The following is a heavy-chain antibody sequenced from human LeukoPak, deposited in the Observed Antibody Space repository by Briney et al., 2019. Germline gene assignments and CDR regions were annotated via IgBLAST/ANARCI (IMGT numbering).Heavy chain of an antibody. V-gene: IGHV4-59*01. CDR3: AREDSGYDYSPFYY. Sequence: SETLSLTCTVSGGSISNYYWSWIRQPPGKGLEWIGYIYHSGSTSYNPSLKSRVIMSVETSQNQFSLKVRSVTAADTAVYYCAREDSGYDYSPFYYWGQGILVTVSS. CDR2: IYHSGST. J-gene: IGHJ4*02. CDR1: GGSISNYY. D-gene: IGHD5-12*01.